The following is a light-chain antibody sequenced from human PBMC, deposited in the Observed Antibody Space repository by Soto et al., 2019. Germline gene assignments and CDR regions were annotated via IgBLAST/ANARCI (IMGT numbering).Light chain of an antibody. CDR3: SSYTSSSTRVV. V-gene: IGLV2-14*01. J-gene: IGLJ2*01. Sequence: QSALTQPASVSGSPGQSITISCTGTSSYVGGYNYVSWYQQHPGKAPKLMIYEVSNRPSGVSNRFSGSKSGNTASLTISGLQAEDEADYYCSSYTSSSTRVVFGGGTKVTVL. CDR1: SSYVGGYNY. CDR2: EVS.